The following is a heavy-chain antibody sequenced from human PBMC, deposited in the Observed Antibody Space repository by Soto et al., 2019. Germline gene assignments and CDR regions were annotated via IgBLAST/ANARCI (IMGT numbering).Heavy chain of an antibody. D-gene: IGHD6-13*01. J-gene: IGHJ5*01. CDR3: ARVSAAGTRWFDS. CDR1: GASISSGGFY. V-gene: IGHV4-31*03. Sequence: QVQLQESGPGLVQPSQTLSLTCTVSGASISSGGFYWSWLRQFPGKGLEWIGYIDYRGRTFYNPSLKSRATISRDTSKSQFSRNVNSVTAADTAVFYCARVSAAGTRWFDSWGQGTLVTVSS. CDR2: IDYRGRT.